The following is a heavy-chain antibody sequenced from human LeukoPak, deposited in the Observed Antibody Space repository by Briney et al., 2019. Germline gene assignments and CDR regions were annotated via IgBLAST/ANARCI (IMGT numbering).Heavy chain of an antibody. CDR3: ARWRIVGVPGGSDAFDI. CDR2: INPNSGGT. J-gene: IGHJ3*02. V-gene: IGHV1-2*02. Sequence: ASVKVSCKASGYTFTSYGISWVRQAPGQGLEWMGWINPNSGGTNYAQKFQGRVTMTRDTSISTAYMELSRLRSDDTAVYYCARWRIVGVPGGSDAFDIWGQGTMVTVSS. D-gene: IGHD1-26*01. CDR1: GYTFTSYG.